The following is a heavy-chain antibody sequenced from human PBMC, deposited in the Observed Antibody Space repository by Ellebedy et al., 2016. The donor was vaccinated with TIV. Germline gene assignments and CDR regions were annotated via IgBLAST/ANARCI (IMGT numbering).Heavy chain of an antibody. V-gene: IGHV1-69*13. CDR3: ATDRAPDGRNWFFDL. CDR2: IIPIFRTA. Sequence: SVKVSCKASGGTFSSYAISWVRQAPGQGLDWMGGIIPIFRTASYAQKFQGRVTITADESTSTAYLELTGLRSDDTAVYYCATDRAPDGRNWFFDLWGRGTLVTVSS. D-gene: IGHD5-24*01. CDR1: GGTFSSYA. J-gene: IGHJ2*01.